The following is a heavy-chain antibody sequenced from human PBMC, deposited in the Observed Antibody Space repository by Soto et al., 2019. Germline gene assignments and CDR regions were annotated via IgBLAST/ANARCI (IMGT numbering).Heavy chain of an antibody. Sequence: QVQLVXSXAEVKKPGSSVKVSCKASGGTFSSYAISWVRQAPGQGLEWMGGIIPIFGTANYAQKFQGRVTIPADESTSTAYRELSSLRSEDTAVYYCARDEYSYVNGVYYGMDVWGQGTTVTVSS. V-gene: IGHV1-69*12. J-gene: IGHJ6*02. CDR2: IIPIFGTA. D-gene: IGHD5-18*01. CDR1: GGTFSSYA. CDR3: ARDEYSYVNGVYYGMDV.